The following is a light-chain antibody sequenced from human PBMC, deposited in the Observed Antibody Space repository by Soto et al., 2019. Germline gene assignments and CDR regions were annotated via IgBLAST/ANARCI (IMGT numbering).Light chain of an antibody. V-gene: IGKV3-15*01. CDR3: QQYNAWPRT. J-gene: IGKJ2*01. CDR2: GAV. CDR1: QNVGGD. Sequence: ENVMTQSPVTLSVSPGERATLSCRASQNVGGDLAWYQQIPGQAPRLLIYGAVTRATGVAARFSGGGSGTEFTLTVDSLQSEDLAIYYCQQYNAWPRTFGQGTKLEI.